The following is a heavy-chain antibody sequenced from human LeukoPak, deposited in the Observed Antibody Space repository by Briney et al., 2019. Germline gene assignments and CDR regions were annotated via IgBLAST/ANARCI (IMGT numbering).Heavy chain of an antibody. J-gene: IGHJ4*02. Sequence: PGGSLRLSCAGSGFAFDYNTMTWVRQAPGKGLEWVSGISGRDGRTYYADSVKGRFTISRDNSKNTLYLQMKSLRAEDTAVYYCAKDRRGDSSGYYSSFDSWGQGTLVTVSS. D-gene: IGHD3-22*01. CDR1: GFAFDYNT. V-gene: IGHV3-23*01. CDR2: ISGRDGRT. CDR3: AKDRRGDSSGYYSSFDS.